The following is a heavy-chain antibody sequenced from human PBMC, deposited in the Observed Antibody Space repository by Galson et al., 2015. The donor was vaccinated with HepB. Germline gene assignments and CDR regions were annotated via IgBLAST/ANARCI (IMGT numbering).Heavy chain of an antibody. CDR3: VRDFDFASEVRH. J-gene: IGHJ1*01. Sequence: SVKVSCKASGYTFIDYYIYWVRQAPGQGLECVGRINPNSAGTNYARQFQGRVTMTRDTSINTAYMELSRLRSDDTAIYYCVRDFDFASEVRHWGPGTLVTVSS. D-gene: IGHD3-3*01. CDR2: INPNSAGT. V-gene: IGHV1-2*06. CDR1: GYTFIDYY.